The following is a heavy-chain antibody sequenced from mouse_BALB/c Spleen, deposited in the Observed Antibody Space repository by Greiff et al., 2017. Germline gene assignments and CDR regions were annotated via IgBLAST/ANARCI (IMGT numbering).Heavy chain of an antibody. D-gene: IGHD2-1*01. Sequence: EVQVVESGGGLVKPGGSLKLSCAASGFAFSSYDMSWVRQTPEKRLEWVAYISSGGGSTYYPDTVKGRFTISRDNAKNTLYLQMSSLKSEDTAMYYCARHPMDGNYHYYAMDYWGQGTSVTVSS. CDR3: ARHPMDGNYHYYAMDY. J-gene: IGHJ4*01. V-gene: IGHV5-12-1*01. CDR2: ISSGGGST. CDR1: GFAFSSYD.